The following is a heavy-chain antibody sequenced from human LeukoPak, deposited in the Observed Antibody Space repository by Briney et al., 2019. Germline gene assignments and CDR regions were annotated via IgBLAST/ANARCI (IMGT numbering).Heavy chain of an antibody. D-gene: IGHD2-15*01. CDR1: GGSISSYY. CDR2: IHTSGST. V-gene: IGHV4-4*07. CDR3: ARVICSGDSCRFDY. J-gene: IGHJ4*02. Sequence: SETLSLTCTVSGGSISSYYWNWIRQPAGKGLEWIGRIHTSGSTNYNPSLKSRVTMSVDTSKNQFPLKLSSVTAADTAVYYCARVICSGDSCRFDYWGQGTLVTVSS.